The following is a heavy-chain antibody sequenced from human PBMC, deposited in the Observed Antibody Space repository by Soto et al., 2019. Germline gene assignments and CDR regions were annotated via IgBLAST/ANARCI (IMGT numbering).Heavy chain of an antibody. Sequence: VASVKVSCKASVYTFTGYYMHWARQAPGQGLEWMGWINPNSGGTNYAQKFQGWVTMTRDTSISTAYMELSRLRSDDTAVYYCARGVVVAATTYGVNYYYYGMDVWGQGTTVTVSS. CDR2: INPNSGGT. CDR1: VYTFTGYY. CDR3: ARGVVVAATTYGVNYYYYGMDV. D-gene: IGHD2-15*01. V-gene: IGHV1-2*04. J-gene: IGHJ6*02.